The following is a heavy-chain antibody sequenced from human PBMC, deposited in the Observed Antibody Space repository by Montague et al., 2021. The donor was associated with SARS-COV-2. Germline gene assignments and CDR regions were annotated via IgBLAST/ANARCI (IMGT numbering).Heavy chain of an antibody. J-gene: IGHJ4*02. CDR2: INHSGSS. Sequence: SETLSLTCAVYGGSFTGYYWTWIRQPPGKGLEWIGEINHSGSSNYNPSLESRVTMSVDTSKNQFSLRLNSVSAADTAVYYCAGQLPSHCSTNKCYPYYFDVWGQGALVTVSS. V-gene: IGHV4-34*01. CDR3: AGQLPSHCSTNKCYPYYFDV. D-gene: IGHD2-2*01. CDR1: GGSFTGYY.